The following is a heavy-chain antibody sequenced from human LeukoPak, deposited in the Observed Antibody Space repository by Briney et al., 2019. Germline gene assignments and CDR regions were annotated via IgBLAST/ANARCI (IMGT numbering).Heavy chain of an antibody. D-gene: IGHD3-3*01. Sequence: GGSLRLSCAASGFTFSTYAMGWVRQAPGKGLEWVSTISTSSTTTFYADSVKGRFTISRDNSKNTLYLQMNSLRAEDTAVYYCAKRRLQDQPHYDFGGQGTLVTVSS. J-gene: IGHJ4*02. CDR1: GFTFSTYA. CDR2: ISTSSTTT. CDR3: AKRRLQDQPHYDF. V-gene: IGHV3-23*01.